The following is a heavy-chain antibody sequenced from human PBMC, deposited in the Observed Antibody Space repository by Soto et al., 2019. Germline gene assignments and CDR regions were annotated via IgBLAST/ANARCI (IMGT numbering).Heavy chain of an antibody. D-gene: IGHD4-17*01. CDR2: ISGSGGST. J-gene: IGHJ3*02. V-gene: IGHV3-23*01. CDR1: GFTFSSYA. Sequence: GGSLRLSCAASGFTFSSYAMSWVRQAPGKGLEWVSAISGSGGSTYYADSVKGRFTISRDNSKNTLYLQMNSLRAEDTAVYYCATPEEDLYGDYVAFDIWGQGTMVTVSS. CDR3: ATPEEDLYGDYVAFDI.